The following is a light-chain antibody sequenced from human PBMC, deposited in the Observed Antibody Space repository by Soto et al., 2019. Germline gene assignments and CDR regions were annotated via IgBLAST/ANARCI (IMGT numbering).Light chain of an antibody. CDR2: DVS. J-gene: IGLJ3*02. V-gene: IGLV2-14*02. CDR3: SSYTNTSTLM. CDR1: ISDVGAYNL. Sequence: QSALTQPASVSGSPGQSITISCTGTISDVGAYNLVSWYQQHPGRAPKLFIFDVSDRPSGVSTRFSGSKSGNTASLTISGLQAEDEAFYYCSSYTNTSTLMFGGGTKVTVL.